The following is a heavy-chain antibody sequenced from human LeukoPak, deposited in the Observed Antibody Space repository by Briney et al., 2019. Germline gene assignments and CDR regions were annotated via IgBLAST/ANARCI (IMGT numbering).Heavy chain of an antibody. D-gene: IGHD2-21*01. CDR2: ISGSGGST. CDR3: AKGGKLFPDI. V-gene: IGHV3-23*01. J-gene: IGHJ3*02. CDR1: GFTFSSYA. Sequence: PGGSLRLSCAASGFTFSSYAMSCVRPAPGERLEWVSAISGSGGSTYYADSVKGRFTISRDNSKNTLYLQMNSLRAEDTAVYYCAKGGKLFPDIWGQGTMVTVSS.